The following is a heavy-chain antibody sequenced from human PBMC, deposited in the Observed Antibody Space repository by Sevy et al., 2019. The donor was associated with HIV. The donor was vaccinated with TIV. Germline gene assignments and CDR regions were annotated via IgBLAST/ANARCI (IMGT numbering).Heavy chain of an antibody. CDR2: INPNSGGR. D-gene: IGHD6-13*01. CDR3: ARTPEAGSSWSGFDY. Sequence: ASVKVSCKASGYTFTGYYMHWVRQAPGQGLEWMGWINPNSGGRNYAQKFQGRVTMTRDTSISTAYMELSRLRSDDTAVYYCARTPEAGSSWSGFDYWGQGTLVTVSS. V-gene: IGHV1-2*02. J-gene: IGHJ4*02. CDR1: GYTFTGYY.